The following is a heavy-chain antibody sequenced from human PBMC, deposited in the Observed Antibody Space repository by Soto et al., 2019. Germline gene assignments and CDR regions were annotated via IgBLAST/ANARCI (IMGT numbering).Heavy chain of an antibody. CDR2: ISYDGSNK. J-gene: IGHJ3*02. CDR1: GFTFSSYG. CDR3: AKGPVFDFEDAFDI. D-gene: IGHD3-9*01. Sequence: QVQLVESGGGVVQPGRSLRLSCAASGFTFSSYGMHWVRQAPGKGLEWVAVISYDGSNKYYADSVKGRFTISRANSKNTLYLQMNSLRAEDTAVYYCAKGPVFDFEDAFDIWGQGTMVTVSS. V-gene: IGHV3-30*18.